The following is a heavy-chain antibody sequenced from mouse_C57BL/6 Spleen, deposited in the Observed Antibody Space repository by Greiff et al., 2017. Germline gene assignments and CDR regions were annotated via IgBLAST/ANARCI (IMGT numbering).Heavy chain of an antibody. D-gene: IGHD1-1*01. J-gene: IGHJ2*01. V-gene: IGHV1-53*01. CDR3: ARDYYGSSSDY. CDR2: INPSNGGT. CDR1: GYTFTSYW. Sequence: QVQLQQSGTELVKPGASVKLSCKASGYTFTSYWMHWVQQRPGQGLEWIGNINPSNGGTNYNEKFKSKATLTVDKSSRTAYMQLSSLTSEDSAVYYGARDYYGSSSDYWGQGTTLTVSS.